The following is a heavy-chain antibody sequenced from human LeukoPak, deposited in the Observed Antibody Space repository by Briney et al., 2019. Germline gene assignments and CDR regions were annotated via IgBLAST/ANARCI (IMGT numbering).Heavy chain of an antibody. D-gene: IGHD3-22*01. J-gene: IGHJ4*02. CDR2: ISWNSGSI. V-gene: IGHV3-9*01. CDR3: AKGYDPSHYDSSGYYYYTPHFDY. Sequence: PGGSLRLSCAASGFTFSSYWMSWVRQAPGKGLEWVSGISWNSGSIGYADSVKGRFTISRDNAKNSLYLQMNSLRAEDTALYYCAKGYDPSHYDSSGYYYYTPHFDYWGQGTLVTVSS. CDR1: GFTFSSYW.